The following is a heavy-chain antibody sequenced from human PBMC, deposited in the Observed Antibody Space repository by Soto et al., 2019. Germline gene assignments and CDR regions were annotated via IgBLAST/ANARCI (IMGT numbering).Heavy chain of an antibody. Sequence: PSETLSLTCTVSGGSISSYYCSWIRQPPGKGLEWIGYIYYSGSTNYNPSLKSRVTISVDTSKNQFSLKLSSVTAADTAVYYCARGRYNWNYRENWFDPWGQGTLVTVSS. D-gene: IGHD1-7*01. CDR1: GGSISSYY. CDR2: IYYSGST. V-gene: IGHV4-59*01. J-gene: IGHJ5*02. CDR3: ARGRYNWNYRENWFDP.